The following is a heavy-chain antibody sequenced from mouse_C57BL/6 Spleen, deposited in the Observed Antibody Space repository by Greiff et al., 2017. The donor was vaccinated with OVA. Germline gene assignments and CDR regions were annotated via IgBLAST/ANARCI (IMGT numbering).Heavy chain of an antibody. CDR3: ARLHYYDYGWFAY. J-gene: IGHJ3*01. CDR1: GFTFSDYY. D-gene: IGHD2-4*01. Sequence: EVKLVESGGGLVQPGGSLKLSCAASGFTFSDYYMYWVRQTPEKRLEWVAYISNGGGSTYYPDTVKGRFTISRDNAKNTLYLQMSRLKSEDTAMYYCARLHYYDYGWFAYWGQGTLVTVSA. V-gene: IGHV5-12*01. CDR2: ISNGGGST.